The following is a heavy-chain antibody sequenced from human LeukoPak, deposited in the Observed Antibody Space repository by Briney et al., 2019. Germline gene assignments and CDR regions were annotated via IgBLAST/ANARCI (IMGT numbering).Heavy chain of an antibody. CDR3: ARGRPWAAFDI. J-gene: IGHJ3*02. V-gene: IGHV3-74*01. D-gene: IGHD1-26*01. CDR2: INSDGSAT. CDR1: GFTFSTYW. Sequence: VGSLRLSCASSGFTFSTYWMHWVRQGPGKALVWVSRINSDGSATSHADSVKGRFTISRDNANNALYLQMNSLRAGDTAVYYCARGRPWAAFDIWGQGTMVTVSS.